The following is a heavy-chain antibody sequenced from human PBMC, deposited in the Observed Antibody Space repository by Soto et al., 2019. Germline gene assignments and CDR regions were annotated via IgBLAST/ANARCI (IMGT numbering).Heavy chain of an antibody. CDR2: IIPMFDST. J-gene: IGHJ6*02. Sequence: SVKVSCKAFGGTFSSYAICWVRQAPGQGLEWMGGIIPMFDSTNYAQKFQGRATITADESTSTAFMELSSLRSEDTAVYYCARRVVVTSVRDIAYYYYGLDVWGQGTTVTVSS. V-gene: IGHV1-69*13. CDR3: ARRVVVTSVRDIAYYYYGLDV. CDR1: GGTFSSYA. D-gene: IGHD2-21*02.